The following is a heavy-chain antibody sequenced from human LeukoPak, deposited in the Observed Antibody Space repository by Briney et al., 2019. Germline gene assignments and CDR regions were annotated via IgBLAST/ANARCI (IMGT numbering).Heavy chain of an antibody. CDR3: AKVDRGDYSSSPVPYYNYYMNV. Sequence: GGSLRLSCAASGLTFGYYSMNWVRQAPGRGLEWVSCISSSSSLIFYSDSVRGRFTISRDNAKNLLYLHMNSLRVEDTAVYYCAKVDRGDYSSSPVPYYNYYMNVWGKGTTVTVSS. CDR1: GLTFGYYS. J-gene: IGHJ6*03. V-gene: IGHV3-21*01. D-gene: IGHD6-13*01. CDR2: ISSSSSLI.